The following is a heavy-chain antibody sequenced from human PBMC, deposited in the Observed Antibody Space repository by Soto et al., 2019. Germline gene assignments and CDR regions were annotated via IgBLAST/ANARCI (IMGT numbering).Heavy chain of an antibody. V-gene: IGHV1-18*01. J-gene: IGHJ4*02. CDR1: GYTFTSYG. CDR3: ARASRFVVPAGHKNFDY. D-gene: IGHD2-2*01. Sequence: ASVKVSCKASGYTFTSYGISWVRQAPGQGLEWMGWISAYNGNTNYAQKLQGRVTMTTDTSTSTAYMELRSLRSDDTAVYYCARASRFVVPAGHKNFDYWGQGTLVTVSS. CDR2: ISAYNGNT.